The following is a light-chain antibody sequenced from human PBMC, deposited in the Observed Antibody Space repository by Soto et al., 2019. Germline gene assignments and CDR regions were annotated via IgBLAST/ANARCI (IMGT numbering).Light chain of an antibody. CDR2: GAS. V-gene: IGKV3-15*01. CDR3: QPYISLPPST. Sequence: ELVMTQSPATLSVATGERATLSCRASQSVSSNLAWSQHKPGQAPRLLHYGASIRATGIPARFSGSGSGTLFTVSISSLQSEDFAGYYCQPYISLPPSTFSQGTMVDIK. J-gene: IGKJ1*01. CDR1: QSVSSN.